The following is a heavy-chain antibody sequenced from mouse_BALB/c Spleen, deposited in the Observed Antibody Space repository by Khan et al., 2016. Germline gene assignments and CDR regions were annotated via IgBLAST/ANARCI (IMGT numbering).Heavy chain of an antibody. Sequence: EVELVESGGGLVQPGGSLRLSCATSGFTFTDYYMSWVRQPPGKALEWLGFIRNKVNGYTTECSASVKGRFTISRDNSHSILYLQMNTLRAEDSATYYSARDMEGYDDAMDYWGQGTSVTVSS. CDR1: GFTFTDYY. J-gene: IGHJ4*01. CDR2: IRNKVNGYTT. CDR3: ARDMEGYDDAMDY. V-gene: IGHV7-3*02. D-gene: IGHD2-2*01.